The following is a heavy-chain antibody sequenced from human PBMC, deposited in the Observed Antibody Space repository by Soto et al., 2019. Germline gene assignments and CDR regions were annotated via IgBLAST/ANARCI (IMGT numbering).Heavy chain of an antibody. V-gene: IGHV4-59*01. D-gene: IGHD6-19*01. Sequence: SETLSLTCTVSGGSISSYYWSWIRQPPGKGLEWIGYIYYSGSTNYNPSLKSRVTISVDTSKNQFSLKLSSVTAADTAVYYCARRIAVAGTGSFRGYYYYGMDVWGQGTTVTVSS. J-gene: IGHJ6*02. CDR3: ARRIAVAGTGSFRGYYYYGMDV. CDR2: IYYSGST. CDR1: GGSISSYY.